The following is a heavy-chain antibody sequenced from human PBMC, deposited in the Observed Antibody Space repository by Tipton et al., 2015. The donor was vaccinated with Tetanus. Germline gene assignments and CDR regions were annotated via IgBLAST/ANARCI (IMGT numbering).Heavy chain of an antibody. CDR2: ITSDAKNK. V-gene: IGHV3-30*03. Sequence: SLRLSCEASGFSVSRHVMHWVRQDPGKGLEWVAVITSDAKNKDYADSVKGRFTISSDISKNTLYLQMNSLRTEDTSVYYCVRERLVFGPAKLSYFDYWGRGSLLTVSS. D-gene: IGHD6-25*01. J-gene: IGHJ4*02. CDR3: VRERLVFGPAKLSYFDY. CDR1: GFSVSRHV.